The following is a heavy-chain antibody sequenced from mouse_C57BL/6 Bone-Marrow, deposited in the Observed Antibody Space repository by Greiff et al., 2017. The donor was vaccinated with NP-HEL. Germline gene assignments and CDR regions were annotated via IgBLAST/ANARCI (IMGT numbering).Heavy chain of an antibody. CDR2: ISGGGGNT. CDR1: GFTFSSYT. J-gene: IGHJ3*01. V-gene: IGHV5-9*01. CDR3: ARPGGFAY. Sequence: EVQVVESGGGLVKPGGSLKLSCAASGFTFSSYTMSWVRQTPEKRLEWVATISGGGGNTYYPDSVKGRFTISRDNAKNTLYLQMSSLRSEDTALYYCARPGGFAYWGQGTLVTVSA.